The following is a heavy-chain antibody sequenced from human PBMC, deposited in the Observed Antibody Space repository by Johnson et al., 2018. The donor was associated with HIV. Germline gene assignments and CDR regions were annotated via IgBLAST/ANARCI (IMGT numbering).Heavy chain of an antibody. CDR1: GLRFSDYG. D-gene: IGHD1-20*01. CDR2: ISYDGSNK. J-gene: IGHJ3*02. V-gene: IGHV3-30*18. CDR3: AKEHTDNFLDAFDI. Sequence: QVQLVESGGGGVQPGRSLRLSCAASGLRFSDYGMHWVRQAPGKGLEWVAVISYDGSNKYYADSVKGRFTISRDNSKNTLYLQMNSLRAEDTAVYYCAKEHTDNFLDAFDIWGQGTMVTVSS.